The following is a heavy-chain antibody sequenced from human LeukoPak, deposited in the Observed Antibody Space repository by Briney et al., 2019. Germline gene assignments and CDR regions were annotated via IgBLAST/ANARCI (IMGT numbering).Heavy chain of an antibody. J-gene: IGHJ5*02. CDR3: ARVRDWFDP. Sequence: SETLSLTCAVYGGSFSGYYWSWIRQPPGKGLEWIGEINHSGSTNYNPSLKSRVTISVDTSKNQFSLKLSSVTAADTAMYYCARVRDWFDPWGQGTLVTVSS. V-gene: IGHV4-34*01. CDR1: GGSFSGYY. D-gene: IGHD4/OR15-4a*01. CDR2: INHSGST.